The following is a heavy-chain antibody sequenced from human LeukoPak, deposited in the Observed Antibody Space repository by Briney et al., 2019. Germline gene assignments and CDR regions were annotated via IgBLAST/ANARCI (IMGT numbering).Heavy chain of an antibody. J-gene: IGHJ4*02. Sequence: GGSLRLSCGVSGFTFSSFTMTWVRQGPGKGLEWVSAISDTGFYTYYADSVKGRFTISRDNSKNTLYLQMNSLSAEDTAVYYCAKDRLWYYGSEKYYRDTYFDFWGQGTLVTFSS. D-gene: IGHD3-10*01. CDR2: ISDTGFYT. CDR3: AKDRLWYYGSEKYYRDTYFDF. CDR1: GFTFSSFT. V-gene: IGHV3-23*01.